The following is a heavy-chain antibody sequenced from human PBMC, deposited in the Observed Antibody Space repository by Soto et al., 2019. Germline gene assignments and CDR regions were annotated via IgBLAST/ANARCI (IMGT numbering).Heavy chain of an antibody. CDR1: GFTFSSYG. CDR3: ASGTRKKLKNSTTPYYYDSSGYYGTYFDY. Sequence: QVQLVESGGGVVQPGRSLRLSCAASGFTFSSYGMHWVRQAPGKGLEWVAVIWYDGSNKYYADSVKGRFTISRDNSKNTLYLQMNSLRAEDTAVYYGASGTRKKLKNSTTPYYYDSSGYYGTYFDYWGQGTLVTVSS. CDR2: IWYDGSNK. V-gene: IGHV3-33*01. D-gene: IGHD3-22*01. J-gene: IGHJ4*02.